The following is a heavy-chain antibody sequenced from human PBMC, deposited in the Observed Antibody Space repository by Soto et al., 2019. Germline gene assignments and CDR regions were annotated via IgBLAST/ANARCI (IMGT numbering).Heavy chain of an antibody. CDR1: GFTFSSYA. V-gene: IGHV3-23*01. J-gene: IGHJ4*02. D-gene: IGHD5-18*01. CDR3: AKDGYSYVDYFDY. CDR2: ISGSGGRT. Sequence: EVQLLESGGGLVQPGGSLRLSCAASGFTFSSYAMSWVRQAPGKGLEWVSAISGSGGRTYYADSVKGRFTISRDNSKNTLYLQMNSLRAEDTAVYYCAKDGYSYVDYFDYWGQGTLVTVSS.